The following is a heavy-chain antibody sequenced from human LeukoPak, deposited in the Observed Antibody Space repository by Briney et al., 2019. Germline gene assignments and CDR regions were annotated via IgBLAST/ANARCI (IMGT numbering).Heavy chain of an antibody. J-gene: IGHJ4*02. CDR2: ISGSGGST. CDR3: AKGDIVVVPAAKEPDFDY. D-gene: IGHD2-2*01. Sequence: GGSLRLSCAAAGVTFSSYAMSWVRQAPGKGLEWVSAISGSGGSTYYADSVKGRFTISRDNSKNTLYLQMNSLRAEDTAVYYCAKGDIVVVPAAKEPDFDYWGQGTLVTVSS. CDR1: GVTFSSYA. V-gene: IGHV3-23*01.